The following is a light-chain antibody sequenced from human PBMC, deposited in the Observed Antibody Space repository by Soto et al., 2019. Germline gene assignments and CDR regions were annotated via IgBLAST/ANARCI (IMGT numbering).Light chain of an antibody. V-gene: IGKV1-39*01. CDR2: AAS. J-gene: IGKJ2*01. CDR1: QSISSY. CDR3: QQSYSTPQT. Sequence: DIQMTQSPSSLSASVGDRATITCRASQSISSYLNWYQQKPEKAPKLLIYAASSLQSGVPSRFSGSGSGTDFTLTISSLQPEDFATYYCQQSYSTPQTFGQGTKLEIK.